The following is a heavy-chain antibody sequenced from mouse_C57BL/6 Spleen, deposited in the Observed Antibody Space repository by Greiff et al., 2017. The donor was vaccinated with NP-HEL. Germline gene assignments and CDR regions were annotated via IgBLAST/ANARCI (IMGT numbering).Heavy chain of an antibody. Sequence: QVQLQQPEAELVKPGASVKLSCKASGYTFTSYWMHWVKQRPGQGLEWIGMIHPNSGSTNYNEKFKSKATLTVDKSSSTAYMQLSSLTSEDSAVYYCASGQPTGYFDYWGQGTTLTVSS. CDR3: ASGQPTGYFDY. CDR1: GYTFTSYW. V-gene: IGHV1-64*01. CDR2: IHPNSGST. D-gene: IGHD3-3*01. J-gene: IGHJ2*01.